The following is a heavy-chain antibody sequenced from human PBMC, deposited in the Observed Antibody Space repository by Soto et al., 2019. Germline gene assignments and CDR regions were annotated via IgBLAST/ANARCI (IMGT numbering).Heavy chain of an antibody. CDR3: ARAPAAPYAKHCYFYYLDV. Sequence: QVQLVESGGGVVQPGRSLRLSCAASGFTFSSYGMHWVRQAPGKGLEWVAVIWSDGSNKYYADSVKGRFTISRDNSKNTVYLQMNSLRAEDTAVYYCARAPAAPYAKHCYFYYLDVWGKGTTVTVSS. D-gene: IGHD2-2*01. CDR1: GFTFSSYG. V-gene: IGHV3-33*01. J-gene: IGHJ6*03. CDR2: IWSDGSNK.